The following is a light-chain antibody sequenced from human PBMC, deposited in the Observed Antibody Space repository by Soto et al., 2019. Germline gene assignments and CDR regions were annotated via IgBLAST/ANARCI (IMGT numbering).Light chain of an antibody. CDR1: QSVDTC. CDR3: QQFYRYPGT. J-gene: IGKJ1*01. V-gene: IGKV1-5*03. Sequence: DIQMTQSPSALSASVGDTVTITCRASQSVDTCLAWYQQKPGKAPHLLIYKASRLETGVPSRFSGSGSVTDYTLTITGLQPDDFATYYCQQFYRYPGTFGQGTKVEI. CDR2: KAS.